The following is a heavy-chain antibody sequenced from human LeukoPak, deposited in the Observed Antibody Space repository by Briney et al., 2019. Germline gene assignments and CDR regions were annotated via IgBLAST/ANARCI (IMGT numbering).Heavy chain of an antibody. D-gene: IGHD2-15*01. CDR3: ASSAASSWDFDS. CDR2: IYYSGST. J-gene: IGHJ4*02. V-gene: IGHV4-59*08. CDR1: GGSISSYY. Sequence: SETLSLTCTVSGGSISSYYWSWIRQPPGKGLEWIGYIYYSGSTNYNPSLKSRVTISVDTSKNQFSLKLSSVTAADTAVYYCASSAASSWDFDSWGRGTLVTVSS.